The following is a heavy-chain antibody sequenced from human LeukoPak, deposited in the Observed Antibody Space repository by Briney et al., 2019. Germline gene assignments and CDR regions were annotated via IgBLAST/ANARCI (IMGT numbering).Heavy chain of an antibody. CDR3: ARGRVSSSTWYSTYYYFFYMDF. V-gene: IGHV3-23*01. D-gene: IGHD4-11*01. CDR1: GFTFSNYG. J-gene: IGHJ6*03. Sequence: PGGSLRLSCVASGFTFSNYGMNWVRQAPGKGLEWVSGIVGSGVTTYYADSVKGRFTISRDNSKNTLYLHMNGLRVEDTAIYYCARGRVSSSTWYSTYYYFFYMDFWGKGTTVTVSS. CDR2: IVGSGVTT.